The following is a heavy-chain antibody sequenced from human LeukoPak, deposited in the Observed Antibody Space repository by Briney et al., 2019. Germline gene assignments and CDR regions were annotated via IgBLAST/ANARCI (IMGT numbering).Heavy chain of an antibody. CDR1: GGSISSYY. J-gene: IGHJ3*02. D-gene: IGHD3-22*01. V-gene: IGHV4-4*09. CDR2: IYTSGST. CDR3: ARHFEYYDSSGLDAFDI. Sequence: PSETLSLTCTVSGGSISSYYWSWIRQPPGRGLEWIGYIYTSGSTNYNPSLKSRVTISVDTSKNQFSLKLSSVTAADTAVYYCARHFEYYDSSGLDAFDIWGQGTMVTVSS.